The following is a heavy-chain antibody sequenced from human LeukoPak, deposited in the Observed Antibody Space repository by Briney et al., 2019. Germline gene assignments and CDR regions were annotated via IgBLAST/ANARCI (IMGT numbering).Heavy chain of an antibody. CDR2: IRYDGSNK. CDR3: AKVKGLEYSSSSRYFDY. V-gene: IGHV3-30*02. D-gene: IGHD6-6*01. CDR1: GFTVSSYG. J-gene: IGHJ4*02. Sequence: GGSLRLSCAVSGFTVSSYGMHWVRQAPGKGLEWVAFIRYDGSNKYYADSVKGRFTISRDNSKNTLYLQMNSLRAEDTAVYYCAKVKGLEYSSSSRYFDYWGQGTLVTVSS.